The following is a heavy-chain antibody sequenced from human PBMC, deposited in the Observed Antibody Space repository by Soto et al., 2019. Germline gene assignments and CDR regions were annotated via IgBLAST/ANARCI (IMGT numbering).Heavy chain of an antibody. J-gene: IGHJ4*02. V-gene: IGHV4-59*01. CDR3: ASGFYRDY. CDR2: VYYSGST. Sequence: SETLSLTCTVSGGSISDFYWSWIRQPPGKGLESIAYVYYSGSTNSNPSLKSRVTMSVDTSKNQFSLRLTSVTAADTAVYYCASGFYRDYWGQGALVTVSS. D-gene: IGHD3-22*01. CDR1: GGSISDFY.